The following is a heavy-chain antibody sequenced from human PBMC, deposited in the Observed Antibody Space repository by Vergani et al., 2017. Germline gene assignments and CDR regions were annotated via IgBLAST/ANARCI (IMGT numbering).Heavy chain of an antibody. CDR1: GGSISSSSYY. CDR2: IYYSGST. D-gene: IGHD7-27*01. Sequence: QLQLQESGPGLVKPSETLSLTCTVSGGSISSSSYYWGWIRQPPGKGLEWIGSIYYSGSTYYNPSLKSRVTISIDTSKNQFSLKLSYVTAADTAVYYCGRPPRLGIGIDYWGQGTLVTVSS. V-gene: IGHV4-39*01. CDR3: GRPPRLGIGIDY. J-gene: IGHJ4*02.